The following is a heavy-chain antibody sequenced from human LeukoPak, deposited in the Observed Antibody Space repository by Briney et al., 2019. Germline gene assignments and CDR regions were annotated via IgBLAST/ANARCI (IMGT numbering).Heavy chain of an antibody. Sequence: TGGSLRLSCAASGFTFSNYGFHWVRQAPGKGVEWVAFISYDGSDKYYADCVKGRFTISRDNSKNTMYLQMNSMIPEDTAMDYCARDASHCTSGTCYKMPDYWGQGTLVTVSS. J-gene: IGHJ4*02. D-gene: IGHD2-15*01. V-gene: IGHV3-30*04. CDR3: ARDASHCTSGTCYKMPDY. CDR1: GFTFSNYG. CDR2: ISYDGSDK.